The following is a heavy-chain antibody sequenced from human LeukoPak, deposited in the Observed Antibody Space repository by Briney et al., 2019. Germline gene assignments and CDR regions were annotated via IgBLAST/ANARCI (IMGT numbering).Heavy chain of an antibody. V-gene: IGHV3-23*01. Sequence: SGGSLRLSCAASGFTFSSYAMSWVRQAPGKGLEWVSAISGSGGSTYYADSVKGRFTISRDNSKNTLYLQMNSLRAEDTAVYYCASPGYCSSTSCYDDDYYYGMDVWGQGTTVTVSS. CDR2: ISGSGGST. CDR1: GFTFSSYA. J-gene: IGHJ6*02. D-gene: IGHD2-2*01. CDR3: ASPGYCSSTSCYDDDYYYGMDV.